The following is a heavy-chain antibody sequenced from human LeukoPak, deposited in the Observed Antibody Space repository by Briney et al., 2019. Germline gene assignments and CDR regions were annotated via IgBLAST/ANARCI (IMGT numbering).Heavy chain of an antibody. D-gene: IGHD3-9*01. V-gene: IGHV3-48*02. CDR2: IRTTAEGAKYA. J-gene: IGHJ4*02. CDR3: ATDQRYAFDY. Sequence: GRSLRLSCAASGFTFSSYGMHWVRQAPGKGLEWISNIRTTAEGAKYAYYADSVKGRVTISRDDGKNTLYLHMNSLRDDDTAVYYCATDQRYAFDYWGQGILVTVSS. CDR1: GFTFSSYG.